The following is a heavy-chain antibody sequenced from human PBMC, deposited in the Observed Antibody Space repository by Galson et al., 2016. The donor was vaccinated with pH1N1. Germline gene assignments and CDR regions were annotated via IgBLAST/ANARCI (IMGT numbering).Heavy chain of an antibody. V-gene: IGHV1-46*01. D-gene: IGHD4-17*01. J-gene: IGHJ4*02. CDR3: ARDGYGDYVGGDY. Sequence: SVKVSCKASGYTFTSHYMHWVRQAPGQGLEWMGLINPSGGSTSYAPKFRGRVTMTRDTSTSTVYMELTSLRSGDTALYFCARDGYGDYVGGDYWGQGTLVTVSS. CDR1: GYTFTSHY. CDR2: INPSGGST.